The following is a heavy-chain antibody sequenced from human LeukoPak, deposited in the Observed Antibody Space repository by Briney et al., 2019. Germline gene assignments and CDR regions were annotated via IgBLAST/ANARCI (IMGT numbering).Heavy chain of an antibody. D-gene: IGHD3-22*01. CDR3: ARTDYDSSGYPPGY. Sequence: PSETLSLTCAVYGGSFSGYYWSWTRQPPGKGLEWIGEINHSGSTNYNPSLKSRVTISVDTSKNQFSLKLSSVTAADTAVYYCARTDYDSSGYPPGYWGQGTLVTVSS. J-gene: IGHJ4*02. V-gene: IGHV4-34*01. CDR2: INHSGST. CDR1: GGSFSGYY.